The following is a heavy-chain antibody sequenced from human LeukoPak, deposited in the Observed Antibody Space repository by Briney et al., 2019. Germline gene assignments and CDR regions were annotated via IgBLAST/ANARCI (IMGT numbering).Heavy chain of an antibody. J-gene: IGHJ4*02. CDR2: ISGSDGSA. V-gene: IGHV3-23*01. Sequence: GGSLSLSCAASGFSFSSYAMSWVRQAPGKGLEWVSAISGSDGSAYYAGSMTGRLTLSRENSKNTLYLRMNSLRAEDTAVYYCAKGTHYYDLWSGYYFDYWGQRTLVTVSS. D-gene: IGHD3-3*01. CDR1: GFSFSSYA. CDR3: AKGTHYYDLWSGYYFDY.